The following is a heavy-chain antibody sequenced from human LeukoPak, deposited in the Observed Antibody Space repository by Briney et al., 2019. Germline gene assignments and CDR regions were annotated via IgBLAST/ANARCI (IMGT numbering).Heavy chain of an antibody. CDR2: IYYSGRT. D-gene: IGHD4-23*01. V-gene: IGHV4-31*03. CDR1: GGSISSGGYY. J-gene: IGHJ2*01. Sequence: SETLSLTCTVSGGSISSGGYYWSWIRQHPGKGLEWIGYIYYSGRTYYHPPRKSRVTISVDTSKNQFSLKLSSVAAGDTAVYYCARDRGVTHWYFDLWGRGTLGTVSS. CDR3: ARDRGVTHWYFDL.